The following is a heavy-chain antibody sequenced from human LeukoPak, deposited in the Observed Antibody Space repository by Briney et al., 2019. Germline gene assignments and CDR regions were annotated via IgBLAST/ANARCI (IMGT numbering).Heavy chain of an antibody. CDR1: GFIFSGYG. J-gene: IGHJ4*02. V-gene: IGHV3-30*03. CDR3: ARVLSGSYDNYFDY. D-gene: IGHD1-26*01. Sequence: PARSLRLSCVASGFIFSGYGMHWVRQAPGKGLEGVAVISYDGSSEYYADSVRGRFTISRDNSKNTLYLQMNSLKAEDAAVYYCARVLSGSYDNYFDYWGQGTLVTVSS. CDR2: ISYDGSSE.